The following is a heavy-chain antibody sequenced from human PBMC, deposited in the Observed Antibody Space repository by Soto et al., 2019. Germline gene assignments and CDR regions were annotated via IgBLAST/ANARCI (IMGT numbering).Heavy chain of an antibody. CDR3: ATRDSSRFY. V-gene: IGHV4-4*02. Sequence: QVQLQESGPGLVKPSGTLSLTCAVSGVSISSLDWWPWVRQPPGKGLEGIGESHQSGNTNYNSSLESRVTISVDKSKNQFSLKLTSVTVADTAVYYCATRDSSRFYWGQGTLVTVSS. CDR2: SHQSGNT. CDR1: GVSISSLDW. D-gene: IGHD6-13*01. J-gene: IGHJ4*02.